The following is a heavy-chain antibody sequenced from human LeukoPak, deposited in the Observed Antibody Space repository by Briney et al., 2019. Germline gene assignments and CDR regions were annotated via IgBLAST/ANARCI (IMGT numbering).Heavy chain of an antibody. CDR3: TRGYPIFDY. Sequence: GGSPRLSCAASGFTFSRYWMHWVRQAPGKGLVWVSRINTDGSSTSYADSVKGRFAISRDNAKNTLYLQMNSLRVEDTAVYYCTRGYPIFDYWGQGTLVTVS. D-gene: IGHD3-16*02. CDR2: INTDGSST. CDR1: GFTFSRYW. J-gene: IGHJ4*02. V-gene: IGHV3-74*01.